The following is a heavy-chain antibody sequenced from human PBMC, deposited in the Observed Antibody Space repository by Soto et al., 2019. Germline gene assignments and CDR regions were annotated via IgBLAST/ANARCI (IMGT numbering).Heavy chain of an antibody. CDR1: GFTFSSYS. Sequence: PGGSLRLSCAASGFTFSSYSMNWVRQAPGKGLEWVSYISSSSSTIYYADSVKGRFTISRDNAKNSLYLQMNSLRAEDTAVYYCARDLVALRYFDYTYYYYGMDVWGQGTTVTVSS. CDR2: ISSSSSTI. V-gene: IGHV3-48*01. CDR3: ARDLVALRYFDYTYYYYGMDV. D-gene: IGHD3-9*01. J-gene: IGHJ6*02.